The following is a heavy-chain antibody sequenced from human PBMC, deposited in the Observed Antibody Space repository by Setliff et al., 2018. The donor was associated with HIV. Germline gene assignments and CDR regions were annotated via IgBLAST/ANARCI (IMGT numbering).Heavy chain of an antibody. CDR1: GFTFSAYS. Sequence: LRLSCAASGFTFSAYSMNWVRQAPGKGLEWISYISSSGSTIYYADSVKGRFTISRDNAKNSLYLQMNSLRAEDTAVYYCASHNSGWKRADYWGQGTLVTVSS. CDR3: ASHNSGWKRADY. D-gene: IGHD6-19*01. CDR2: ISSSGSTI. J-gene: IGHJ4*02. V-gene: IGHV3-48*04.